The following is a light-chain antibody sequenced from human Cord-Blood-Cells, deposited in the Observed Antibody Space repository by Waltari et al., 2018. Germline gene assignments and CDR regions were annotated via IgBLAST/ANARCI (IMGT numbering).Light chain of an antibody. V-gene: IGKV1-33*01. Sequence: DIQMTQSPSSLSASVGDRVTITCQASQDISNYLNWYQQKPGKAPKLLIYDASNLETGVPPRFSGSGSGTEFTFTISSLQPEEIATYYCQQYDNLLWTFGQGTKVEIK. CDR2: DAS. CDR1: QDISNY. CDR3: QQYDNLLWT. J-gene: IGKJ1*01.